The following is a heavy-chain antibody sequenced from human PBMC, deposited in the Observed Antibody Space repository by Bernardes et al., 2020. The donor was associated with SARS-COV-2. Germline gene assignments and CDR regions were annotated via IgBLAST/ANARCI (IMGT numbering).Heavy chain of an antibody. CDR1: AGSFSGYY. J-gene: IGHJ4*02. V-gene: IGHV4-59*10. D-gene: IGHD5-12*01. CDR2: IYSSGST. Sequence: SETLSLTCAVYAGSFSGYYWSWIRQPAGKGLEWIGRIYSSGSTNYNPSLKSRVTMSVDKSKNQFSLKLSSVTAADTAVYYCARADIYSGYDLFDYWGQGTLVTVSS. CDR3: ARADIYSGYDLFDY.